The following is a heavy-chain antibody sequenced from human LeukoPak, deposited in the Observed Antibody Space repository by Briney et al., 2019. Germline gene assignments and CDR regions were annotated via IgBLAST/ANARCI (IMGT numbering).Heavy chain of an antibody. CDR1: GXSISSGGYY. D-gene: IGHD3-16*01. Sequence: PSETLSLTCTVSGXSISSGGYYWSWIRQHPGKGLEWIGYIYYSGSTNYNPSLKSRVTISVDTSKKQFSLKLSSATAADTAVYYCARVLDLSKRGLDAFDIWGQGTMVTVSS. V-gene: IGHV4-61*08. CDR2: IYYSGST. CDR3: ARVLDLSKRGLDAFDI. J-gene: IGHJ3*02.